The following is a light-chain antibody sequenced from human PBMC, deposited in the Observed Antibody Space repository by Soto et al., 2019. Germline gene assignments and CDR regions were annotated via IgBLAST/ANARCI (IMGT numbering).Light chain of an antibody. CDR2: DAS. CDR1: QSGHTY. CDR3: QQRSNWPPYT. Sequence: RTNLSSRASQSGHTYLAWSQQKASQAPNLLIYDASNRATGIPARFSGSGSGTDFTLTISSLEPEDCAVYYCQQRSNWPPYTFGQGT. V-gene: IGKV3-11*01. J-gene: IGKJ2*01.